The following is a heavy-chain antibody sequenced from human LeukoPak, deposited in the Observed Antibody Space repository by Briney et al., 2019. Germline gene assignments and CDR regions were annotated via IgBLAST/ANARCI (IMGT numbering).Heavy chain of an antibody. D-gene: IGHD3-22*01. Sequence: GGSLRLSCAASGFTFDDYAMHWVRQAPGKGLEWVSGISWNSGSIGYADSVKGRFTISRDNAKNSLYLQMNSLRAEDTALYYCARGGYYDSSGPNDAFDIWGQGTMVTVSS. CDR3: ARGGYYDSSGPNDAFDI. CDR1: GFTFDDYA. J-gene: IGHJ3*02. V-gene: IGHV3-9*01. CDR2: ISWNSGSI.